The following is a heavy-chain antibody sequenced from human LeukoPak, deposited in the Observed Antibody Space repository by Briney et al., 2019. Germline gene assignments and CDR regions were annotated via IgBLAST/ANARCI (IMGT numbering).Heavy chain of an antibody. Sequence: PGGSLRLSCAASGFTFSSYAMHWVRQAPGKGLEWVAVISYDGSNKYYADSVKGRFTISRDNSKNTLYLQMNSLRAEDTAVYYCARVPPSSGWYGSYYYYGMDVWGRGTTVTVSS. V-gene: IGHV3-30-3*01. CDR3: ARVPPSSGWYGSYYYYGMDV. J-gene: IGHJ6*02. CDR1: GFTFSSYA. CDR2: ISYDGSNK. D-gene: IGHD6-19*01.